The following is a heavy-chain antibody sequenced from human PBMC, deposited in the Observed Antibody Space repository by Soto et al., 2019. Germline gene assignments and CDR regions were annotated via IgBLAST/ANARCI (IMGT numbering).Heavy chain of an antibody. J-gene: IGHJ6*02. CDR1: GYTFTRSG. Sequence: QVQLVQSGAEVKKPGASVKVSCKASGYTFTRSGISWVRQAPGQGLEWMGWISTYNGDTNYAQTFQGRVTMTTDTSTSTVHMEVRSLRADDTAVYYCAREGVAPYYYCGMDVWGQGPPVTVSS. CDR3: AREGVAPYYYCGMDV. CDR2: ISTYNGDT. D-gene: IGHD5-12*01. V-gene: IGHV1-18*01.